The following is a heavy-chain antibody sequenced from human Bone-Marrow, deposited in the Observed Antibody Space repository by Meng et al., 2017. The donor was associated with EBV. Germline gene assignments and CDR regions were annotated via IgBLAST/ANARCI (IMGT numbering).Heavy chain of an antibody. CDR2: LNEDGGVT. CDR3: SRDLAGADDY. Sequence: VQLVESGVSLVQPGGFLRLSCAASGFPFSRYWMHWVRQAPGQGLMWVSRLNEDGGVTDYADSVKGRFTISRDNARNTLYLQMNNLRAEDTATYFCSRDLAGADDYWGQGTLVTVSS. CDR1: GFPFSRYW. V-gene: IGHV3-74*01. J-gene: IGHJ4*02. D-gene: IGHD1-14*01.